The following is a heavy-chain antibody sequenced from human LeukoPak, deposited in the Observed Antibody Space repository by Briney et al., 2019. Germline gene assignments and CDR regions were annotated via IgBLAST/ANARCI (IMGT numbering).Heavy chain of an antibody. Sequence: PGGSLRLSCAASGFTFSSYAMSWVRQAPGKGLEWVSAISGSGGSTYYADSVKGRFTISRDNSKNTLYLQMNSLRAEDTAVYYCAYHTGIAVVAFDYWGQGTLVTVSS. D-gene: IGHD6-19*01. CDR2: ISGSGGST. CDR1: GFTFSSYA. J-gene: IGHJ4*02. V-gene: IGHV3-23*01. CDR3: AYHTGIAVVAFDY.